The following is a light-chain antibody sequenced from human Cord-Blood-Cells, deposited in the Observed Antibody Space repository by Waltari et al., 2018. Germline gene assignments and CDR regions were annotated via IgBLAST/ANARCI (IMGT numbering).Light chain of an antibody. CDR1: QSISSW. V-gene: IGKV1-5*01. CDR3: QQYNSYS. CDR2: DDS. J-gene: IGKJ4*01. Sequence: DIQMTQSPSTLSASVGDRVTITCRASQSISSWLAWYQQKPGKAPKLLIYDDSSLESGVPSRFSGSRSGTEFTLTISSLQPDDFATYYCQQYNSYSFGGGTKVEIK.